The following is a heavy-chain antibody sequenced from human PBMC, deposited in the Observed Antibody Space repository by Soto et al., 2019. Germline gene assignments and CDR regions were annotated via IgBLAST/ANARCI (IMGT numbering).Heavy chain of an antibody. CDR2: IYFSGST. D-gene: IGHD6-19*01. J-gene: IGHJ4*02. CDR1: GGSISRSSYH. CDR3: ARVERSGWYVSY. V-gene: IGHV4-39*01. Sequence: SETLSLTCTVSGGSISRSSYHWGWIRQPPGKGLEWIGTIYFSGSTYYNPSLKSRVYISVDTSKNQFSLRLNSVTAADTAVYYCARVERSGWYVSYWGQGTLVTVSS.